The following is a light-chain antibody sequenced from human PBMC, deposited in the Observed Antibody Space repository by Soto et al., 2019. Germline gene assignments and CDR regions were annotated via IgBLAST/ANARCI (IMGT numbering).Light chain of an antibody. CDR2: KAS. CDR1: QSISSW. CDR3: QQYSSYWT. J-gene: IGKJ1*01. V-gene: IGKV1-5*03. Sequence: DIQMTQSPSTLSASVGDRVTITCRASQSISSWLAWYQQKPGKAPKVVIYKASNLESGVPSRFSGRESETEFTLTISSLQPDDLATYYCQQYSSYWTFGQGTKVEIK.